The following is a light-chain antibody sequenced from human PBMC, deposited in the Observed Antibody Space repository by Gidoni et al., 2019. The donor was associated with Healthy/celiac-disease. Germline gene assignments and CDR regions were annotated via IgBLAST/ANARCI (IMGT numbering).Light chain of an antibody. CDR2: SNN. CDR3: AAWDDSLNGHVV. CDR1: SSNIGSNT. Sequence: QSVLTQPPSASGTPGPRVTISCSGSSSNIGSNTVTWYQQLPGTAPKHLIYSNNQRPSGVPDRFSGSKSGTSASLAISGLQSEDEADYYCAAWDDSLNGHVVFGGGTKLTVL. V-gene: IGLV1-44*01. J-gene: IGLJ2*01.